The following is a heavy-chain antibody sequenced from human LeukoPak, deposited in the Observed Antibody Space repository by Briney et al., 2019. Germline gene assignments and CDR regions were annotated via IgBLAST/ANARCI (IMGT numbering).Heavy chain of an antibody. Sequence: PGGSLRLSCAASGFTVSSNYISWVRQAPGKGLEWVSSISSSSSYIYYADSVKGRFTIPRDNAKNSLYLQMNSLRAEDTAVYYCAIELATVTTMPFDYWGQGTLVTVSS. J-gene: IGHJ4*02. CDR1: GFTVSSNY. CDR2: ISSSSSYI. D-gene: IGHD4-17*01. CDR3: AIELATVTTMPFDY. V-gene: IGHV3-21*01.